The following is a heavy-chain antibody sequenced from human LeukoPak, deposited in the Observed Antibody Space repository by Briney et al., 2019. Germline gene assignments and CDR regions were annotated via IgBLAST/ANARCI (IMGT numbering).Heavy chain of an antibody. D-gene: IGHD1-26*01. J-gene: IGHJ4*02. V-gene: IGHV3-74*01. CDR2: LYSDGRSL. Sequence: GGSLRLSRAGPGFTFTGYWMHSVRHTPGKGLVCVSRLYSDGRSLTYADSVKRRFTISRDNAKNMLYLQMNSLRADDTGVYYCASEHSGNYYRPFDYWGQGTLVTVSS. CDR1: GFTFTGYW. CDR3: ASEHSGNYYRPFDY.